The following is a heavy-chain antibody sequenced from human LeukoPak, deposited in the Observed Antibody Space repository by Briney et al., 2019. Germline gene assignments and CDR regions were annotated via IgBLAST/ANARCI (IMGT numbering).Heavy chain of an antibody. CDR2: IWYDGSNK. CDR3: VVLSSGYFDY. Sequence: GGSLRLSCAASGFTFSSYGMHWVRQAPGKGLEWVAVIWYDGSNKYYADSVKGRFTISRDNSKNTLYLQMSSLRAEDTAVYYCVVLSSGYFDYWGQGTLVTVSS. CDR1: GFTFSSYG. V-gene: IGHV3-30*02. D-gene: IGHD3-22*01. J-gene: IGHJ4*02.